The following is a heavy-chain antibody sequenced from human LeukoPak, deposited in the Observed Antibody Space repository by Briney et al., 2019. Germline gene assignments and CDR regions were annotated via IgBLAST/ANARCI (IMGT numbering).Heavy chain of an antibody. V-gene: IGHV3-64*01. CDR2: ISSNGDST. D-gene: IGHD4-17*01. CDR1: GFTFSSYA. J-gene: IGHJ4*02. CDR3: ARDYYGDYFFDY. Sequence: PGGSLRLSCAASGFTFSSYALHWVRQAPGKGLEYVSAISSNGDSTFYANPVKGRFTISRDNSKNTLYPQMGSLRAEDMAVYYCARDYYGDYFFDYWGQGTLVTVSS.